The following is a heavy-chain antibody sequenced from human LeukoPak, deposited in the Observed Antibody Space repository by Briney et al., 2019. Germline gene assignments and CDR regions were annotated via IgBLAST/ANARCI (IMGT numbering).Heavy chain of an antibody. Sequence: PSETLSLTCAVYGGSFSGYFWSWIRQSPGKGLEWIGEINHSGSINYNPSLKSRVTISVDTSKNQFSLKLSSVTAADTSVYYCARGLGREAYYDFWGGSVVHNWFDPWGQGTLVTVAS. D-gene: IGHD3-3*01. CDR3: ARGLGREAYYDFWGGSVVHNWFDP. CDR2: INHSGSI. CDR1: GGSFSGYF. J-gene: IGHJ5*02. V-gene: IGHV4-34*01.